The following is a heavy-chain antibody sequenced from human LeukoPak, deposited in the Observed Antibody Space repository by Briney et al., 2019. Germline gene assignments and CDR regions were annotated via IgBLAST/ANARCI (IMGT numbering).Heavy chain of an antibody. J-gene: IGHJ6*03. CDR3: ARHIGGRYYYYYMDV. CDR2: INHSGST. D-gene: IGHD2-21*01. Sequence: SETLSLTCAVSGGSISSSNWWSWVRQPPVKGLEWIGEINHSGSTNYNPSLKSRVTISVDTSKNQFSLKLSSVTAADTAVYYCARHIGGRYYYYYMDVWGKGTTVTISS. CDR1: GGSISSSNW. V-gene: IGHV4-4*02.